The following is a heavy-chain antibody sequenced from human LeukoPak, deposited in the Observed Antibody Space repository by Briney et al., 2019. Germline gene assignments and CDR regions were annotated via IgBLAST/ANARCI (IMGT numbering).Heavy chain of an antibody. CDR3: AKRWPNSYDSSGYGTEYFQH. CDR2: IYSGGST. D-gene: IGHD3-22*01. J-gene: IGHJ1*01. CDR1: EFSVGSNY. Sequence: GGSLRLSCAASEFSVGSNYMTWVRQAPGKGLEWVSLIYSGGSTYYADSVKGRFTISRDNSKNTPYLQMNSLRAEDTAVYYCAKRWPNSYDSSGYGTEYFQHWGQGTLVTVSS. V-gene: IGHV3-66*01.